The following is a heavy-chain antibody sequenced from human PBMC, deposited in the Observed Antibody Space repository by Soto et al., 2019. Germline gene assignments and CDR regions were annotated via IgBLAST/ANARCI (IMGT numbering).Heavy chain of an antibody. CDR3: ARGEALAYCGGDCYFFDY. J-gene: IGHJ4*02. CDR2: INPNSGGT. D-gene: IGHD2-21*02. CDR1: GYTFTGYY. V-gene: IGHV1-2*04. Sequence: ASVKVSCKASGYTFTGYYMHWVRQAPGQGLEWMGWINPNSGGTNYAQKFQGWVTVTRDTSISTAYMELSRLRSDDTAVYYCARGEALAYCGGDCYFFDYWGQGTLVTVSS.